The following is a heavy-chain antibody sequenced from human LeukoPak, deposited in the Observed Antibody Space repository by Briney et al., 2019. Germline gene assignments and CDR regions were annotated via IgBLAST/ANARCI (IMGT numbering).Heavy chain of an antibody. CDR2: IYTSGST. J-gene: IGHJ5*02. D-gene: IGHD3-10*01. Sequence: SKTLSLTCTVSGGSISSSSYYWSWIRQPAGKGLEWIGRIYTSGSTNYNPSLKSRVTISVDTSKNQFSLKLSSVTAADTAVYYCARQVMYYYGSGSSSNWFDPWGQGTLVTVSS. V-gene: IGHV4-61*02. CDR3: ARQVMYYYGSGSSSNWFDP. CDR1: GGSISSSSYY.